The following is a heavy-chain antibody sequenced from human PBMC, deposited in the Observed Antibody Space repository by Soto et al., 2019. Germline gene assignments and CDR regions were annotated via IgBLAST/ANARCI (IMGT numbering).Heavy chain of an antibody. CDR3: ARGGKCCPTGVCYFYGMDV. Sequence: QVQLVQSGAEVKKPGASVKVSCKASGYTFTSYGISWVRQAPGQGLEWMGWISAYNGNKNYAQKFQGRVTMTTDTSPSTAYIELRRLRSDDTAVYYCARGGKCCPTGVCYFYGMDVWGQGTTVNVSS. CDR1: GYTFTSYG. V-gene: IGHV1-18*01. CDR2: ISAYNGNK. D-gene: IGHD2-8*01. J-gene: IGHJ6*02.